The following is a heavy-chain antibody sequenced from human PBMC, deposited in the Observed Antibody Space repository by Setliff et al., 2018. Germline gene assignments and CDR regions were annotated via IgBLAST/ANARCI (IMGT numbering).Heavy chain of an antibody. Sequence: AGGSLRLSCAASRITFSSFAMHWVRQAPGKGLEWVGFIRFDGTIKYYADSVKGRFTISRDNSKNTLYLQMNSLRAEDTAVYYCVTSTIIIYYFDFWGQGTPVTVS. V-gene: IGHV3-30*02. CDR2: IRFDGTIK. CDR1: RITFSSFA. D-gene: IGHD3-10*01. CDR3: VTSTIIIYYFDF. J-gene: IGHJ4*02.